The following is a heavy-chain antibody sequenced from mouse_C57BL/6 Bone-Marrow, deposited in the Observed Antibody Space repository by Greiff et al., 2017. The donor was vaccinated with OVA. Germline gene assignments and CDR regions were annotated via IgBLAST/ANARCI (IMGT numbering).Heavy chain of an antibody. V-gene: IGHV1-63*01. J-gene: IGHJ3*01. Sequence: VQLQQSGAELVRPGTSVKMSCKASGYTFTNYWIGWAKQRPGHGLEWIGDIYPGGGYTNYNEKFKGKATLTADKSSSTAYMQFRSLTSEDSAIYYCARSAPGGGFAYWGQGTLVTVSA. D-gene: IGHD4-1*01. CDR3: ARSAPGGGFAY. CDR1: GYTFTNYW. CDR2: IYPGGGYT.